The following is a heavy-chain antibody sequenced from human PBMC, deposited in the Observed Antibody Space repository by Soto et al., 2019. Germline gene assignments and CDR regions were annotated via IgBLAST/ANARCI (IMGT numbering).Heavy chain of an antibody. CDR2: INAGNGNT. CDR1: GYTFTSYA. V-gene: IGHV1-3*05. CDR3: ARDVGRIGGSVVPPKVGMDV. D-gene: IGHD3-22*01. Sequence: QVQLVQSGAEEKKPGASVKVSCKASGYTFTSYAMHWVRQAPGQRREWMGWINAGNGNTKYSQKFQGRVTITRDTSASKAYMELSSLRSEDTAVYSCARDVGRIGGSVVPPKVGMDVWGQGTTVTVSS. J-gene: IGHJ6*02.